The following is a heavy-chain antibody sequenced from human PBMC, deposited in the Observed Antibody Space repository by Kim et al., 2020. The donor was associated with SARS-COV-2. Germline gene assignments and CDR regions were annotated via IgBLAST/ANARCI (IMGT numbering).Heavy chain of an antibody. V-gene: IGHV1-3*01. CDR2: INAGNGNT. J-gene: IGHJ4*02. CDR3: ARGCYYDDSGYYYFDY. CDR1: GYTFTSFA. D-gene: IGHD3-22*01. Sequence: ASVKVSCKASGYTFTSFAIHWVRQAPGQRLEWMGWINAGNGNTKYSQSFQGRVTITRDASASTTYMQLTSLRSEDTAVYYCARGCYYDDSGYYYFDYWGQGTLVTVSS.